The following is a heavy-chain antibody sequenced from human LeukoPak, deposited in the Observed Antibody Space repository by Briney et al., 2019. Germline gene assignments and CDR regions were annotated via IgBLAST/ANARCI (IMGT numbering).Heavy chain of an antibody. CDR2: ISGSGGST. V-gene: IGHV3-23*01. CDR1: GFTFSSYA. CDR3: AKYSSSWYQRSWFDP. J-gene: IGHJ5*02. D-gene: IGHD6-13*01. Sequence: GGSLRLSCAASGFTFSSYAMSWVRQAPGKGLERVSAISGSGGSTYYADSVKGRFTTSRDNSKNTLYLQMNSLRAEDTAVYYCAKYSSSWYQRSWFDPWGQGTLVTVSS.